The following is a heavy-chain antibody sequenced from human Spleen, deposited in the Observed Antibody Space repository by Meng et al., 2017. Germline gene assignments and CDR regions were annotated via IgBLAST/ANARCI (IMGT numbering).Heavy chain of an antibody. V-gene: IGHV1-18*01. Sequence: QVPLVQAGAEVQKPGASVKVSCKASGYTYTHYQMDWVRQAPGQGLEWMGWIHPSGNANYAQKFQGRVTMTTDTSTTTAYMELRSLRSDDSALYYCVKHSSDWSLDSWGQGTLVTVSS. CDR1: GYTYTHYQ. CDR3: VKHSSDWSLDS. D-gene: IGHD6-19*01. CDR2: IHPSGNA. J-gene: IGHJ4*02.